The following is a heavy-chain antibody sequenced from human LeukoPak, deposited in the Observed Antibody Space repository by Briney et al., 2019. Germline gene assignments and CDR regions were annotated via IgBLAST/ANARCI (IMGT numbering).Heavy chain of an antibody. D-gene: IGHD6-19*01. V-gene: IGHV3-48*02. CDR1: GFTFRTYS. J-gene: IGHJ4*02. CDR3: ATLHSSASGFDY. Sequence: GGALRLSCAASGFTFRTYSMNWVRQAPGKGLEWVSFISSSSGTMYYADSVKGRFTISRDNAKNSLYLQMSSLRDEDTAVYYCATLHSSASGFDYWGQGTLVTVSS. CDR2: ISSSSGTM.